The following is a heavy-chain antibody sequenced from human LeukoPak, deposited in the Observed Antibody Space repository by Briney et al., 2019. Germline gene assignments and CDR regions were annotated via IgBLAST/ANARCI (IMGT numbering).Heavy chain of an antibody. V-gene: IGHV1-2*02. Sequence: ASVKVSCKASGYSFSGYYLHWVRQAPGQGLEWMGWINPNSGGTYYAQKFQSRVTMTRDTSISTAYMELSRLRSDDTAVYYCARNLWFGESSDAFDMWGQGTMVTVSS. D-gene: IGHD3-10*01. J-gene: IGHJ3*02. CDR1: GYSFSGYY. CDR3: ARNLWFGESSDAFDM. CDR2: INPNSGGT.